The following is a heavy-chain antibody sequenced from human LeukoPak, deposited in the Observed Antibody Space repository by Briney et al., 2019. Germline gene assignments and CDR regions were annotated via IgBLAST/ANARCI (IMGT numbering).Heavy chain of an antibody. CDR3: ARVGYGGNSRRPLFDP. D-gene: IGHD4-23*01. V-gene: IGHV1-2*02. Sequence: GASVKVSCKASGYTFTGYYMHWVRQAPGQGLEWMGWINPNSGGTNYAQKFQGRVTMTRDTSISTAYMELSRLRSDDTAVYYCARVGYGGNSRRPLFDPWGQGTLVTVSS. J-gene: IGHJ5*02. CDR2: INPNSGGT. CDR1: GYTFTGYY.